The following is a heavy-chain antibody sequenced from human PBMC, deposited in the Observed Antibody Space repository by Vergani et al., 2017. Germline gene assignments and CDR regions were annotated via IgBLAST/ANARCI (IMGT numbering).Heavy chain of an antibody. J-gene: IGHJ4*02. CDR2: IYHSGST. Sequence: QVQLQESGPGLVKPSETLSLTCAVSGYSISSGYYWGWIRQPPGKGLEWIGRIYHSGSTYYNPSLKSRVTISVDTSKNQFSLKLSSVTAADTAVYYCARVEGELPPDYWGQGTLVTVSS. CDR1: GYSISSGYY. D-gene: IGHD2-15*01. CDR3: ARVEGELPPDY. V-gene: IGHV4-38-2*01.